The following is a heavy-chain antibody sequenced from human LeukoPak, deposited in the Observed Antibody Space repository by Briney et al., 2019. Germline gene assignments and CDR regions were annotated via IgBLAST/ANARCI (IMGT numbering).Heavy chain of an antibody. Sequence: GGSLRLSCAGSGFTFSGYSLNWVRQAPGKGLEWVSSITSSGSSMYYADSVKGRFTISRDNAESSVYLQMNSLRVDDAGLYYCTRDIDDVLTGDDAFDVWGQGTVVTVSS. J-gene: IGHJ3*01. CDR1: GFTFSGYS. CDR3: TRDIDDVLTGDDAFDV. D-gene: IGHD3-9*01. V-gene: IGHV3-21*03. CDR2: ITSSGSSM.